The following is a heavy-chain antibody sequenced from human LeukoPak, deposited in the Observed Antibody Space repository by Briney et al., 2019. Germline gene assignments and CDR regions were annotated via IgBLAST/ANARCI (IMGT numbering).Heavy chain of an antibody. CDR1: GFTFNNYW. Sequence: RGSLILSCVASGFTFNNYWMNWVRQAPGKGLEWVAKINQNGSEKFYVDSVKGRFTISRDNAKNSLYLQMNSLRAEDTAVYYCARYGGYRLFDYWGQGTLLTVSS. J-gene: IGHJ4*02. V-gene: IGHV3-7*05. CDR2: INQNGSEK. D-gene: IGHD4-23*01. CDR3: ARYGGYRLFDY.